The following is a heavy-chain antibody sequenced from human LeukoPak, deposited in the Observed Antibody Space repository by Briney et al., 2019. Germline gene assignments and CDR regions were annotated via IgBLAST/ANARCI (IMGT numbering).Heavy chain of an antibody. CDR3: ARHLTITLGFDY. V-gene: IGHV1-69*05. J-gene: IGHJ4*02. D-gene: IGHD5-24*01. Sequence: ASVKVSCKASGGTFSSYAISWVRQAPGQGPEWIGRIIPIFGTANHAQKFQGRVTITTDESTSTAYMELSSLRSEDTAVYYCARHLTITLGFDYWGQGTLVTVSS. CDR2: IIPIFGTA. CDR1: GGTFSSYA.